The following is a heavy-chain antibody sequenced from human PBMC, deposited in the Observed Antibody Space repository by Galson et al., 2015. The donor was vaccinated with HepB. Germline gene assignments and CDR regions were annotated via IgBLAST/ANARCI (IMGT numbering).Heavy chain of an antibody. CDR3: AREVGSWYDY. CDR2: INADNGDT. V-gene: IGHV1-3*01. CDR1: GYTFNSYT. Sequence: SVKVSCKASGYTFNSYTLHWVRQAPGQRLEWVGWINADNGDTTYSEKFQGRVTITSDTSASTAYMELSSLRSENTAVYYCAREVGSWYDYWGQGTLVTVSS. J-gene: IGHJ4*02. D-gene: IGHD6-13*01.